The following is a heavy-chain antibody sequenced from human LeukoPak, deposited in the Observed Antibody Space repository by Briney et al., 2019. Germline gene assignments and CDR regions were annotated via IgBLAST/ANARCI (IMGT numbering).Heavy chain of an antibody. Sequence: GGSLRLSCAASGLTFSSYAMHWVRQAPGKGLEWVAVISYDGSNKYYADSVKGRFTISRDNSKNTLYLQMNSLRAEDTAVYYCARFTPGRAFDIWGQGTMVTVSS. CDR1: GLTFSSYA. V-gene: IGHV3-30-3*01. CDR2: ISYDGSNK. J-gene: IGHJ3*02. D-gene: IGHD2-15*01. CDR3: ARFTPGRAFDI.